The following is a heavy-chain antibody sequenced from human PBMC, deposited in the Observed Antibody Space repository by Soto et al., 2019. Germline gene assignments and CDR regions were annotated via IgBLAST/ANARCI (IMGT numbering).Heavy chain of an antibody. J-gene: IGHJ6*03. V-gene: IGHV1-8*01. D-gene: IGHD3-3*01. Sequence: VASVKVSCKASGYTFTSYDINWVRQATGQGLEWMGWMNPNSGNTGYAQKFQGRVTMTRNTSISTAYMELSSLRSEDTAVYYCARGPITIFGVVQDNMDVWGKGTTVTVSS. CDR1: GYTFTSYD. CDR2: MNPNSGNT. CDR3: ARGPITIFGVVQDNMDV.